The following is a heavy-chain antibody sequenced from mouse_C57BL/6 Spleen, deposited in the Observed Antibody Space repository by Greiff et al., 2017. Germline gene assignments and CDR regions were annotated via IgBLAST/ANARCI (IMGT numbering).Heavy chain of an antibody. CDR2: ISYDGSN. D-gene: IGHD3-3*01. CDR1: GYSITSGYY. Sequence: EVKLVESGPGLVKPSQSLSLTCSVTGYSITSGYYWNWIRQFPGNKLEWMGYISYDGSNNYNPSLKNRISITRDTSKNQFFLKLNSVTTEDTATYYCAREELGGTGYWGQGTTLTVSS. CDR3: AREELGGTGY. V-gene: IGHV3-6*01. J-gene: IGHJ2*01.